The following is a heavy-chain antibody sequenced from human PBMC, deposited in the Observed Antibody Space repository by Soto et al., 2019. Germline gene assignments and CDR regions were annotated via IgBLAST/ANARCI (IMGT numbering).Heavy chain of an antibody. J-gene: IGHJ6*02. CDR3: ARVRYSMGV. CDR1: GGSISIYY. Sequence: SETLSLTGTVSGGSISIYYWRWIRQPPGKGLECIGYIYYSGGTNYNSSLKSRVTIAVDTSKNRFSLKPNSVTAADTAVYYCARVRYSMGVWSQWTTVTVSS. V-gene: IGHV4-59*01. CDR2: IYYSGGT.